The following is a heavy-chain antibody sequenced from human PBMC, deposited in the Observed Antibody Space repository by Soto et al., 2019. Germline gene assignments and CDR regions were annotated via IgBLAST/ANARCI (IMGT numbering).Heavy chain of an antibody. Sequence: ASVKVSCKASGYTFTSYAMHWVRQAPGQRLEWMGWINAGNGNTKYSQKFQGRVTITRDTSASTAYMELSSLRSEDTAVYYCARGKTPLLPEVGEDGMDVWGQGTTVTVSS. D-gene: IGHD3-22*01. CDR3: ARGKTPLLPEVGEDGMDV. J-gene: IGHJ6*02. CDR2: INAGNGNT. CDR1: GYTFTSYA. V-gene: IGHV1-3*01.